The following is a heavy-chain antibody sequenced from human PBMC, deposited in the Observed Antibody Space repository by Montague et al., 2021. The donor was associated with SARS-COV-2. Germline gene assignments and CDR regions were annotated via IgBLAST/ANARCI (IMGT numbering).Heavy chain of an antibody. CDR2: IDWDDDK. J-gene: IGHJ6*02. V-gene: IGHV2-70*11. CDR1: GFSLNASGVG. Sequence: PALVKPTQTLTLTCTFSGFSLNASGVGVGWIRQPPGKALEWLARIDWDDDKYYSTSLKTRLTISKDTSKNQVVLTMTNMDPVDTATYYCARTAGTDYTGYYYYAMDVWGQGTTVTVSS. CDR3: ARTAGTDYTGYYYYAMDV. D-gene: IGHD3-10*01.